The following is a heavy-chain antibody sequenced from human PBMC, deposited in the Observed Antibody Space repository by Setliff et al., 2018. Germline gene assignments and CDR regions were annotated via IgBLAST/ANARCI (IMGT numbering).Heavy chain of an antibody. D-gene: IGHD3-10*01. J-gene: IGHJ5*02. Sequence: PSETLSLTCTVSGGSISSSSYQWGWVRQTPGKGLEWIGSIYYSGTAYYNPSLKSRVTISVDTSKNQFSLKLSSVTAADTAVYYCARLSHAYYYGSGSYFGFDPWGQGTLVTVSS. CDR1: GGSISSSSYQ. CDR3: ARLSHAYYYGSGSYFGFDP. CDR2: IYYSGTA. V-gene: IGHV4-39*01.